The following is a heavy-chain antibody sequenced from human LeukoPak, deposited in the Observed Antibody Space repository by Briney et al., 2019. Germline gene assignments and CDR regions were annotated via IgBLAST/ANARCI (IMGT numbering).Heavy chain of an antibody. CDR3: ARDPRSFIYYDSSGPFDY. CDR1: GGTFSSYA. CDR2: IIPIFGTA. J-gene: IGHJ4*02. D-gene: IGHD3-22*01. Sequence: SVKVSCKASGGTFSSYAISWVRQAPGQGLEWMGGIIPIFGTANYAQKFQGRVTITADESTSTAYMELSSLRSEDTAVYYCARDPRSFIYYDSSGPFDYWGQGTLVTVSS. V-gene: IGHV1-69*13.